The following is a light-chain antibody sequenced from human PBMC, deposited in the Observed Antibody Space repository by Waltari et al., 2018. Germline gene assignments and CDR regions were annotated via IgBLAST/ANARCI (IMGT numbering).Light chain of an antibody. Sequence: QSVLTQPPSLSGTPGQRVTISCSGRRSNIRTTYVFLYQQFPGRAPKLLIYLDDHRPSGVPDRFSASKSGSSASLTISGLRPEDEADYPCAGWDDSLTGVVFGGGTKLTV. CDR3: AGWDDSLTGVV. CDR2: LDD. J-gene: IGLJ2*01. V-gene: IGLV1-47*01. CDR1: RSNIRTTY.